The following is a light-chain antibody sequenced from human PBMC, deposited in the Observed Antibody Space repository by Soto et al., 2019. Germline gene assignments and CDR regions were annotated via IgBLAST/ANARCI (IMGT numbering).Light chain of an antibody. CDR3: QQSRLDPIT. CDR1: QSLFLSSNTKNL. V-gene: IGKV4-1*01. CDR2: WAS. J-gene: IGKJ3*01. Sequence: DIVMTQSPDSLAVSLGERATINCKSSQSLFLSSNTKNLLAWYQQKPGQPPKLLLYWASTRKSGVPNRFSGSGYETEFTLSISSLQADDVAVYYCQQSRLDPITVGPGTNVDIK.